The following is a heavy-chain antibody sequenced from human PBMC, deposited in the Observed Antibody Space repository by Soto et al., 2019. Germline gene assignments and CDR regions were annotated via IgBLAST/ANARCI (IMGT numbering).Heavy chain of an antibody. CDR2: IYQSGGT. CDR3: AGAYNIDAFDI. D-gene: IGHD1-1*01. Sequence: PSETLSLICAVSGGSISSGGHTWSWVRQPPGKGLEWIGNIYQSGGTHYNPSLKSRVTISVDRSMNQFSLNLSSVTAADTAVYYCAGAYNIDAFDIWGPGTMVTVSS. J-gene: IGHJ3*02. V-gene: IGHV4-30-2*01. CDR1: GGSISSGGHT.